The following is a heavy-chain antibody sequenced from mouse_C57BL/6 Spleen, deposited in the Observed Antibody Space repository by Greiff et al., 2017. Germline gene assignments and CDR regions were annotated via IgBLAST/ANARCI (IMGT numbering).Heavy chain of an antibody. Sequence: VQLQQPGAELVKPGASVKLSCKASGYTFTSYWMHWVKQRPGQGLEWIGMIHPNSGSTNYNEKFKSKATLTVDKSSSTAYMQLSSLTSEDSAVYYCARPITTVVARYFDVWGTGTTVTVSS. V-gene: IGHV1-64*01. CDR1: GYTFTSYW. J-gene: IGHJ1*03. CDR2: IHPNSGST. D-gene: IGHD1-1*01. CDR3: ARPITTVVARYFDV.